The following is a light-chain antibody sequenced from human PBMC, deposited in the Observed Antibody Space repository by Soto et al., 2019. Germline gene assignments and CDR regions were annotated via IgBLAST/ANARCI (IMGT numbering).Light chain of an antibody. V-gene: IGLV1-40*01. CDR1: TSNIGAGFD. CDR2: GNS. Sequence: QSVLTQPPSVSGAPGQRVTISCTGSTSNIGAGFDVHWYQQLPGTAPKLLIYGNSNRPSGVPDRFSGSKSDTSASLAITGLQAEDEADYYCSAYTVSRTYVFGTGTKVTVL. J-gene: IGLJ1*01. CDR3: SAYTVSRTYV.